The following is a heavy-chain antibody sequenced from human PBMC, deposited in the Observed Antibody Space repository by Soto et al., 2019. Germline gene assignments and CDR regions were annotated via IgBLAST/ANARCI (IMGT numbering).Heavy chain of an antibody. CDR2: ISVSDGST. J-gene: IGHJ4*02. V-gene: IGHV3-23*01. Sequence: PGGSLRLSCAASGFTFSNYAMSWVRQAPGEGLEWVSGISVSDGSTYYADSVKGRFTISRDNSKNTLYVQMNSLRVDDTAVYYCAKDAGSVCSGGSCYFQALDSWGQGTLVTVSS. CDR3: AKDAGSVCSGGSCYFQALDS. D-gene: IGHD2-15*01. CDR1: GFTFSNYA.